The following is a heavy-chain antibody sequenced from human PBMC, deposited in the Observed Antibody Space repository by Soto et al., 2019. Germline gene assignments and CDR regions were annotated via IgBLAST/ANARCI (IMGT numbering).Heavy chain of an antibody. CDR3: ARVKYEVVRFFMEFSGMDV. V-gene: IGHV4-34*01. CDR1: GGSFSDYY. J-gene: IGHJ6*02. D-gene: IGHD3-22*01. Sequence: QVQLQQRGAGLLKPSETLSLTSAVYGGSFSDYYWSWIRQPPGKGLEWIGEINHRGTTNYNPSLRSRVIISLDTSKNQFSLKLSSVTAADTALYYCARVKYEVVRFFMEFSGMDVWGQGTTVTVSS. CDR2: INHRGTT.